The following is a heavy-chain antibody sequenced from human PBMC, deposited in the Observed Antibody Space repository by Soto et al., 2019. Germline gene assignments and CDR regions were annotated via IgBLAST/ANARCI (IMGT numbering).Heavy chain of an antibody. J-gene: IGHJ4*02. D-gene: IGHD3-22*01. Sequence: ASVKVSCKASGYTFTGYYMHWGRQAPGQGLEWMGWINPNSGGTNYAQKFQGWVTMTRDTSISTAYIELSRLRSDDTAVYYCARGSAYYYDSSGYYPSFDYWGQVTLVTVSS. CDR1: GYTFTGYY. V-gene: IGHV1-2*04. CDR2: INPNSGGT. CDR3: ARGSAYYYDSSGYYPSFDY.